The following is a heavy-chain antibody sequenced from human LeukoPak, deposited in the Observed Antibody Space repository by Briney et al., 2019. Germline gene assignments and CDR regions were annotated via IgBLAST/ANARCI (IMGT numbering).Heavy chain of an antibody. CDR3: ARVIDSSGPDY. Sequence: SQTLSLTCTVSGGSISSGDYYWRWIRQPPGKGLEWSAYIYYSGSTYYNPSLKSRVTISVDTSKNQFSLKLSSVTAADTAVYYCARVIDSSGPDYWGQGTLVTVSS. J-gene: IGHJ4*02. CDR1: GGSISSGDYY. CDR2: IYYSGST. D-gene: IGHD3-22*01. V-gene: IGHV4-30-4*08.